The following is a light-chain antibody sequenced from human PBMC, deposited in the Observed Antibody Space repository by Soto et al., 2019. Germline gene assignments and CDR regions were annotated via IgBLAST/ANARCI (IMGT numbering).Light chain of an antibody. Sequence: EIVMTQFPATLSLSHGERATLSCRASQSVSSNLAWYQQKPGQAPRLLIYGASIRATGIPDRFSGSGSETDFTLTISRLEPEDFALYYCQQYGSAAPITFGQGTRLEI. CDR2: GAS. CDR3: QQYGSAAPIT. CDR1: QSVSSN. J-gene: IGKJ5*01. V-gene: IGKV3-20*01.